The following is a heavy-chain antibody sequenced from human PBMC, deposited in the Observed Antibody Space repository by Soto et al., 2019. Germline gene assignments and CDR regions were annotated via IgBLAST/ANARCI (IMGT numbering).Heavy chain of an antibody. D-gene: IGHD2-15*01. CDR3: AREDNCRGGSCYPDPFDI. Sequence: QSGGSLRLSCAASGFTFSSYSMNWVRQAPGKGLEWVSYISSSSSTIYYADSVKGRFTISRDNAKNSLYLQMNSLRAEDTAVYYCAREDNCRGGSCYPDPFDIWGQGTMVTVSS. J-gene: IGHJ3*02. CDR1: GFTFSSYS. CDR2: ISSSSSTI. V-gene: IGHV3-48*01.